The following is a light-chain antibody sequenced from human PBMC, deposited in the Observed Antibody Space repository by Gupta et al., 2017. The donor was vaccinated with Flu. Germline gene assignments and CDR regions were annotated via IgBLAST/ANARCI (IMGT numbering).Light chain of an antibody. J-gene: IGLJ1*01. CDR3: AAWDDSLNGHYV. Sequence: QSVLAQPPSASETPGQRVTISCSGSSSNIGSNPVDWYQQVPGTAPKLLIYGNSQRHSGVPDRFSGSKSGTSASLAISGLQSEDEADYYCAAWDDSLNGHYVFGTGTQVTVL. CDR1: SSNIGSNP. V-gene: IGLV1-44*01. CDR2: GNS.